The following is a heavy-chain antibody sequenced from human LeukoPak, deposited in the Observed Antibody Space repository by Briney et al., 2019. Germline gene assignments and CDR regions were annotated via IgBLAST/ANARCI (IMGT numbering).Heavy chain of an antibody. CDR2: ISGSGGST. CDR1: GFTFSSYA. CDR3: AKDRITFGGVIEYFDY. D-gene: IGHD3-16*02. Sequence: GGSLRLSCAASGFTFSSYAMSWVRQAPGKGLEWVSAISGSGGSTYYADSVKGGLTISRDNSKNTLYLQMNSLRAEDTAVYYCAKDRITFGGVIEYFDYWGQGTLVTVSS. V-gene: IGHV3-23*01. J-gene: IGHJ4*02.